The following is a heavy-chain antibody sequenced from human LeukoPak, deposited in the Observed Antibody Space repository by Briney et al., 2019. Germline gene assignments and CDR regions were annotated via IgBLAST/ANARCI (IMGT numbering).Heavy chain of an antibody. Sequence: PGRSLRLSCAASGFTFSSFGMHWVRQAPGKGLDWVAVIVNDGSQTSYADSVKGRFTISRDNAKNSLFLQMNSLRAEDTAVYYCARNHGDYWGQGTVVTVSS. CDR2: IVNDGSQT. CDR3: ARNHGDY. J-gene: IGHJ4*02. CDR1: GFTFSSFG. V-gene: IGHV3-33*03. D-gene: IGHD1-14*01.